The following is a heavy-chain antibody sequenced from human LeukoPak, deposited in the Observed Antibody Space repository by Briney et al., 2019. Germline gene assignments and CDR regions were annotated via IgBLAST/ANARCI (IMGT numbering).Heavy chain of an antibody. CDR3: ARHSPIGGRWELDY. CDR2: IYYSGST. J-gene: IGHJ4*02. V-gene: IGHV4-59*08. Sequence: TPSETLSLTCTVSGGSISSYYWSWIRQPPGKGLEWIGNIYYSGSTNYNPSLKSRVTISVDTSKNQCSLKMSSVTAADTAVYYCARHSPIGGRWELDYWGQGTLVTVSS. CDR1: GGSISSYY. D-gene: IGHD2-15*01.